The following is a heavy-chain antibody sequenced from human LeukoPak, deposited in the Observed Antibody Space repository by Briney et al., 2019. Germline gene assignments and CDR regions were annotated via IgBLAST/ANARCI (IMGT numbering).Heavy chain of an antibody. CDR3: ARDGLVSGWGGFNP. J-gene: IGHJ5*02. V-gene: IGHV4-4*07. CDR1: GGSISSYY. CDR2: IHISGST. D-gene: IGHD6-19*01. Sequence: PSETLSLTCTVSGGSISSYYWSWIRQPAGKGLEWIGRIHISGSTNYNPSLKSRVTLSVDTSKNQFSLNLSSVTAADTAVYYCARDGLVSGWGGFNPWGQGTLVTVSS.